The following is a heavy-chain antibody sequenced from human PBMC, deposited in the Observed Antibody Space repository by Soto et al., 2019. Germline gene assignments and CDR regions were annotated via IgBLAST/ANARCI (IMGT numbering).Heavy chain of an antibody. CDR2: IYYSGST. J-gene: IGHJ4*02. CDR1: GGSISSYY. CDR3: ARAHGQWLEYYFDY. Sequence: PSETLSLTCTVSGGSISSYYWSWIRQPPGKGLEWIGYIYYSGSTNYNPSLKSRVTISVDTSKNQFSLKLSSVTAADTAVYYCARAHGQWLEYYFDYWGQGTLVTVSS. D-gene: IGHD6-19*01. V-gene: IGHV4-59*01.